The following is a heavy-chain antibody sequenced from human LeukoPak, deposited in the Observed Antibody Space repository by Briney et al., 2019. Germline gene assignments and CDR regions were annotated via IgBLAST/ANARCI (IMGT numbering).Heavy chain of an antibody. J-gene: IGHJ4*02. CDR3: ARAAYSGSYHSDY. D-gene: IGHD1-26*01. CDR2: IYHSGST. CDR1: GGSISRSNW. V-gene: IGHV4-4*02. Sequence: SGTLSLTCAVSGGSISRSNWWSWVRQPPGKGLEWIGEIYHSGSTNYNPSLKSRVTISVDKSKNQFSLKLSSVTAADTAVYYCARAAYSGSYHSDYWGQGTLVTVSS.